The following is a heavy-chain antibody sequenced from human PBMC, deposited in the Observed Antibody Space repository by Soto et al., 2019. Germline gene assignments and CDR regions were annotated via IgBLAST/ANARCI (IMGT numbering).Heavy chain of an antibody. J-gene: IGHJ4*02. V-gene: IGHV1-3*01. CDR2: INAGNGNT. CDR1: GYTFTSYA. D-gene: IGHD1-26*01. Sequence: QVQLVQSGAEVKKPGASVKVSCKASGYTFTSYAMHWVRQAPGQRLEWMGWINAGNGNTNYAQNLQGRVTMTTDTSTSTAYMELRSLRSDDTAVYYCARDSGSHSFDYWGQGTLVSVSS. CDR3: ARDSGSHSFDY.